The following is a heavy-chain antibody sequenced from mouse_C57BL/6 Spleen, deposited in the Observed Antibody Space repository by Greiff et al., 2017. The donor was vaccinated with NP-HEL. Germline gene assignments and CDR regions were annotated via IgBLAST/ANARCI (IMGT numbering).Heavy chain of an antibody. V-gene: IGHV1-66*01. J-gene: IGHJ3*01. Sequence: VMLVESGPELVKPGASVKISCKASGYSFTSYYIHWVKQRPGQGLEWIGWIYPGSGNTKYNEKFKGKATLTADTSSSTAYMQLSSLTSEDSAVYYCARRDYSNYDWFAYWGQGTLVTVSA. CDR2: IYPGSGNT. CDR3: ARRDYSNYDWFAY. CDR1: GYSFTSYY. D-gene: IGHD2-5*01.